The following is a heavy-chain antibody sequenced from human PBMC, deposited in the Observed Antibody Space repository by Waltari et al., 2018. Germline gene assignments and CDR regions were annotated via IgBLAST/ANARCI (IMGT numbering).Heavy chain of an antibody. Sequence: QVQLVQSGVEVKKPGPSVRVSCRASGNPFTGTSMHWVRQAPGQGLEWMGRINPNSGGTNYAQKFQGRVTMTRDTSISTAYMELSRLRSDDTAVYYCARYSSSLDYWGQGTLVTVSS. CDR3: ARYSSSLDY. CDR2: INPNSGGT. J-gene: IGHJ4*02. D-gene: IGHD6-13*01. CDR1: GNPFTGTS. V-gene: IGHV1-2*06.